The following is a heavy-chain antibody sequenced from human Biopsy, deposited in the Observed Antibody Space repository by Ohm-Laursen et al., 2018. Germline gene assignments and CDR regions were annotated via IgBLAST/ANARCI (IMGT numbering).Heavy chain of an antibody. D-gene: IGHD1-26*01. CDR1: GFSFTGYY. J-gene: IGHJ4*02. V-gene: IGHV1-69*13. CDR3: ARGPHSGSHSCFDY. Sequence: SVKVSCNASGFSFTGYYIHWVRQAPGQGLEWMGGIIPMFGTANYAQLFQGRVTITADESTSTSYMELSSLTSEDTAIYYCARGPHSGSHSCFDYWGRGTLVTVSS. CDR2: IIPMFGTA.